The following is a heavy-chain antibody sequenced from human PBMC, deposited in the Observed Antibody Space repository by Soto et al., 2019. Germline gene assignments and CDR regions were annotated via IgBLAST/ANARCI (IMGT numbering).Heavy chain of an antibody. D-gene: IGHD6-13*01. CDR1: GYTFTSYN. V-gene: IGHV1-46*01. Sequence: ASVKVSCKASGYTFTSYNMHWVRQAPGQGLEWMGMINPRGGSPNYAQKFQGRVTITADESTSTAYMELSSLRSEDTAVYYCARSLSSAAAGYNWFDPWGQGTLVTVSS. J-gene: IGHJ5*02. CDR2: INPRGGSP. CDR3: ARSLSSAAAGYNWFDP.